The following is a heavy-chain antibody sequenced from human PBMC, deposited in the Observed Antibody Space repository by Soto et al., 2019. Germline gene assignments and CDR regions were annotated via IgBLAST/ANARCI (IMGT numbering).Heavy chain of an antibody. CDR3: ASGIQLWLRRINNGYSG. CDR2: IIPMFGTA. Sequence: QVQLVQSGAEVKKPESSVKVSCKAPGGTFSTYAISWVRQAPGQGLEWMGGIIPMFGTANYAQRFQDRVTITADESTNTVYMELSSLRSEDTAVYLCASGIQLWLRRINNGYSGWGQGTVVTVSS. V-gene: IGHV1-69*12. J-gene: IGHJ4*02. CDR1: GGTFSTYA. D-gene: IGHD5-18*01.